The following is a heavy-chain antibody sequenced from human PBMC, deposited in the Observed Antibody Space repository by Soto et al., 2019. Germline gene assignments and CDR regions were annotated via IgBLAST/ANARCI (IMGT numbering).Heavy chain of an antibody. J-gene: IGHJ3*02. V-gene: IGHV1-69*01. D-gene: IGHD5-18*01. CDR1: GGTLKGFT. CDR3: ASPPWDTGGFHAFNI. CDR2: IVPIFRTP. Sequence: QVQLVQSGAEVKKPGSSVRVSCQTSGGTLKGFTISWVRQAPGQGLEWMGGIVPIFRTPYYAQRFQGRVTMTAYESTNTAYLELNSLRSDDTAVYYCASPPWDTGGFHAFNIWGQGTMVTVSS.